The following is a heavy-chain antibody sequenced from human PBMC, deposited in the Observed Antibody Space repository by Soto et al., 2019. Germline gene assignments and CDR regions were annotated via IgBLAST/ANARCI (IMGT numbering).Heavy chain of an antibody. V-gene: IGHV4-34*01. CDR3: ARGQQESRDASAI. D-gene: IGHD6-13*01. Sequence: PSETLSLTCAVYGGSFSGYYWSWMRQAPGKGLEWIGEINHSGSTNYNPSLKSRVTISVDTSKNQFSLKLTSLTAADTAVYYCARGQQESRDASAIRGQGSIDTVSS. CDR1: GGSFSGYY. J-gene: IGHJ3*02. CDR2: INHSGST.